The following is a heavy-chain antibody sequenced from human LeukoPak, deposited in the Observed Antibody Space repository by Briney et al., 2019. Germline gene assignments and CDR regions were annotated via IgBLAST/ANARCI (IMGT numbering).Heavy chain of an antibody. V-gene: IGHV3-66*01. CDR1: GLTVSSNY. CDR3: ARWMQQSGRFDY. CDR2: IYSGGST. Sequence: GGSLRLSCAASGLTVSSNYMSWVRQAPGKGLGWVSVIYSGGSTYYADSVKGRFTISRDNSKNTLYLQMNSLRAEDTAVYYCARWMQQSGRFDYWGQGTLVTVSS. J-gene: IGHJ4*02. D-gene: IGHD5-18*01.